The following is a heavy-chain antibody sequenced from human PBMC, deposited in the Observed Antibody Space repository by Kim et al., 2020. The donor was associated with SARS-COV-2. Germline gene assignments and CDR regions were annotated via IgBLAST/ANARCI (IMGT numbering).Heavy chain of an antibody. V-gene: IGHV1-2*02. CDR2: GAT. CDR3: ARDQGGLDV. Sequence: GATNYEQKLQDSITLTRDTSISTGYMELNRLTSDDTAVYYCARDQGGLDVWGQGTTVTVSS. J-gene: IGHJ6*02.